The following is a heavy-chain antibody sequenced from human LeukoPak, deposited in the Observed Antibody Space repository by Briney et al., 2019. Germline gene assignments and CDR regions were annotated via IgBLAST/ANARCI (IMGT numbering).Heavy chain of an antibody. CDR2: ISSSSSYI. V-gene: IGHV3-21*01. Sequence: GGSLRLSCAASVFTFSSYSMNWVRQAPGEGLEWVSSISSSSSYIYYADSVRGRFTISRDNAKNSLYLQMNSLRAEDTAVYYCARGGPDYYDSSDYYYMDVWGKGTTVTVSS. D-gene: IGHD3-22*01. J-gene: IGHJ6*03. CDR1: VFTFSSYS. CDR3: ARGGPDYYDSSDYYYMDV.